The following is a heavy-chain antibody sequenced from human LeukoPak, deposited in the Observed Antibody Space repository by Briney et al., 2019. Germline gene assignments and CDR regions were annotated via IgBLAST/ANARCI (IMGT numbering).Heavy chain of an antibody. Sequence: ASVKVSCKASGGTFSSYAISWVRQAPGQGLEWMGGINTNTGNPTNAQGFTGRFVFSLDTSVSTAYLQISSLKAEDTAVYYCARDLSPVIYYYGSGSYSTYYYYYMDVWGKGTTVSVSS. D-gene: IGHD3-10*01. V-gene: IGHV7-4-1*02. CDR2: INTNTGNP. CDR3: ARDLSPVIYYYGSGSYSTYYYYYMDV. CDR1: GGTFSSYA. J-gene: IGHJ6*03.